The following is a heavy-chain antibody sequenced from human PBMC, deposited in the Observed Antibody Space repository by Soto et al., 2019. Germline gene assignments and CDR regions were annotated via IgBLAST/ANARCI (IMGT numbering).Heavy chain of an antibody. Sequence: ASVKVSCKASGYILTEYGINWVRQAPGQGLEWMGWISAYNDNTDCAQKFQGRVTMTTDTSTSTAYMELRSLRSDDTAVYYCARGTRFDAFDIWGQGTMVTVSS. CDR1: GYILTEYG. CDR2: ISAYNDNT. D-gene: IGHD1-1*01. CDR3: ARGTRFDAFDI. V-gene: IGHV1-18*01. J-gene: IGHJ3*02.